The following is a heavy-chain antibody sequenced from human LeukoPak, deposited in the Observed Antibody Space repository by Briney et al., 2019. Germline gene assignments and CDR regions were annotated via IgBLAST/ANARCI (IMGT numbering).Heavy chain of an antibody. CDR2: INPNSGST. V-gene: IGHV1-2*02. J-gene: IGHJ4*02. CDR1: GYTFTGYY. CDR3: ARDPNIKLGYFDY. Sequence: ASVKVSCKASGYTFTGYYMHWVRQAPGQGLEWMGWINPNSGSTNYAQKFQGRVTMTRDTSISTAYMELSRLRSDDTAVYYCARDPNIKLGYFDYWGQGTLVTVSS. D-gene: IGHD2/OR15-2a*01.